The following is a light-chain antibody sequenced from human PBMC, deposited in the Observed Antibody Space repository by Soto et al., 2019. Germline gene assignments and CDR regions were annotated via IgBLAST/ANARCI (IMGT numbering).Light chain of an antibody. CDR3: HQYNKWPPIT. CDR1: QSISTY. V-gene: IGKV3-15*01. J-gene: IGKJ5*01. CDR2: GAS. Sequence: EIVLTQSPATLSLSPGERATLSCRASQSISTYLAWYQQKPGQAPRLLIYGASTRATGIPARFSGSGSGTEFTLTISNLQSEDFAVYYCHQYNKWPPITFGQGTRLEIK.